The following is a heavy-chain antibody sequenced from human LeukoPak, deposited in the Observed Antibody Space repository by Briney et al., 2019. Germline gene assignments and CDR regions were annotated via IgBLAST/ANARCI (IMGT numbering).Heavy chain of an antibody. D-gene: IGHD3-10*01. CDR2: ISGSGGST. Sequence: PGGSLRLSCAASGFTFSSYAMSWVRQAPGKGLEWVSAISGSGGSTYYADSVKGRFTISRDNSKNTLYLQMNSLRAEDTAVYYCAKYAGGYSGSGSSPNFDYWGQGTLVTVSS. J-gene: IGHJ4*02. CDR1: GFTFSSYA. V-gene: IGHV3-23*01. CDR3: AKYAGGYSGSGSSPNFDY.